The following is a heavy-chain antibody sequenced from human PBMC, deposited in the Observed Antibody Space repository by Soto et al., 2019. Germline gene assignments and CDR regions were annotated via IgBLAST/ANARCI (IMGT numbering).Heavy chain of an antibody. CDR3: AKEAFVVVPAARTSHGMDV. CDR1: GFTFSSYA. CDR2: ISGSGGRT. V-gene: IGHV3-23*01. J-gene: IGHJ6*02. Sequence: GGSLRLSCAASGFTFSSYAMRWVRQAPGEGLEWVSAISGSGGRTYYADSVKGRFTISRDNSKNTLYLQMNSLRAEDTAVYYCAKEAFVVVPAARTSHGMDVWGRGTTVTVSS. D-gene: IGHD2-2*01.